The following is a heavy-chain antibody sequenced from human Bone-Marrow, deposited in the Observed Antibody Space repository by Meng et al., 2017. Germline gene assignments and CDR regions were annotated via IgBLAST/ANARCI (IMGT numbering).Heavy chain of an antibody. CDR3: ARSYYDILTGESTNAFDI. D-gene: IGHD3-9*01. V-gene: IGHV3-33*08. CDR2: IWCDGSNK. CDR1: GFTFSSYA. J-gene: IGHJ3*02. Sequence: GESLKISCAASGFTFSSYAMHWVRQAPGKGLEWVAVIWCDGSNKYYADSVKGRFTISRDNSKNTLYLQMNSLRAEDTAVYYCARSYYDILTGESTNAFDIWGQGTMVTVSS.